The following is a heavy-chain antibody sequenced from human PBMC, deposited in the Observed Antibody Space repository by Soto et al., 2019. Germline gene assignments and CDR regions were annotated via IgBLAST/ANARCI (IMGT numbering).Heavy chain of an antibody. D-gene: IGHD3-3*01. CDR2: IIAYNGNT. CDR3: ARSDYDFWSGPLTWFDP. V-gene: IGHV1-18*04. CDR1: GYALTSYG. Sequence: ASVKLACKAAGYALTSYGISWLRHAPRQGLEWMGSIIAYNGNTNYAQKLQGRVTMTTDTSTSTAYMEMRSLRSDDTAVYYCARSDYDFWSGPLTWFDPWAQGTLVPVYS. J-gene: IGHJ5*02.